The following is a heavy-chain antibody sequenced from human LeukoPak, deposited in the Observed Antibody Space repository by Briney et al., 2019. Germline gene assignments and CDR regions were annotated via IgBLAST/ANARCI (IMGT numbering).Heavy chain of an antibody. CDR3: AKGKGSVAVATNYY. Sequence: GGSLRLSCAVSGFTFSSYSMSWVRQAPGKGLEWVSSISSSGTYKYYADSAKGRFTISRDNAKNSLYLQMNSLRAEDTAVYYCAKGKGSVAVATNYYWGQGTLVTVSS. CDR2: ISSSGTYK. J-gene: IGHJ4*02. D-gene: IGHD6-19*01. V-gene: IGHV3-21*01. CDR1: GFTFSSYS.